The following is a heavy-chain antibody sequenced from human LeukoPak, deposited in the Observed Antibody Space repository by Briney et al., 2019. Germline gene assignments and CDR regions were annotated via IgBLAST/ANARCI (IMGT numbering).Heavy chain of an antibody. V-gene: IGHV3-23*01. CDR3: AKVPQGTNYGY. CDR1: GFTFSSYA. Sequence: GGSLRLSCAASGFTFSSYAMTWVRQAPGKGLEWVSTISRSGDSTYYGDSVKGRFTISRDNSKNTLYLHMDSLRAEDTAVYYCAKVPQGTNYGYWGEGTLVTVSS. CDR2: ISRSGDST. J-gene: IGHJ4*02. D-gene: IGHD4-17*01.